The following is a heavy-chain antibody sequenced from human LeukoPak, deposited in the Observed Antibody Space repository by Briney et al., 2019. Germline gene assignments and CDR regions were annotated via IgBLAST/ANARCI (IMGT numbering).Heavy chain of an antibody. Sequence: GGSLGLSCAASGLTFSSYWMSWVRQAPGKGLEWVANIKQDGSEKYYVDSVKGRFTISRDNAKNSLYLQMNSLRAEDTAVYYCARDSWWELPSTVDYWGQGTLVTVSS. CDR1: GLTFSSYW. J-gene: IGHJ4*02. CDR2: IKQDGSEK. D-gene: IGHD1-26*01. CDR3: ARDSWWELPSTVDY. V-gene: IGHV3-7*01.